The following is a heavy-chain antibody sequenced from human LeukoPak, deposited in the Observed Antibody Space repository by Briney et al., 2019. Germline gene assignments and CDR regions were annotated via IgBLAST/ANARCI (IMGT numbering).Heavy chain of an antibody. Sequence: RGSLRLSCAASGFTFSPYAMSWVRQAPGMGLEWVSTFGVGGSGGTTFYTDSVKGRFTISRDNSKNTLFLQMNSLRAEDTAVYYCAKGSSGWYPHFDYWGQGTLVTVSS. CDR1: GFTFSPYA. V-gene: IGHV3-23*01. D-gene: IGHD6-19*01. J-gene: IGHJ4*02. CDR3: AKGSSGWYPHFDY. CDR2: FGVGGSGGTT.